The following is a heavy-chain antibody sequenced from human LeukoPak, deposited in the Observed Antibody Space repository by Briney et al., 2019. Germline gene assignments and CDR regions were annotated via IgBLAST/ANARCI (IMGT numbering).Heavy chain of an antibody. CDR2: IKQDGSEK. D-gene: IGHD3-10*01. CDR1: GFTFSSYW. Sequence: EGSLRLSCAASGFTFSSYWMSWVRQAPGKGLEWVANIKQDGSEKYYVDSVKGRFTISRDNAKNSLYLQMNSLRAEDTAVYYCARRDPWDYYGSGSYSYFDYWGQGTLVTVSS. V-gene: IGHV3-7*01. J-gene: IGHJ4*02. CDR3: ARRDPWDYYGSGSYSYFDY.